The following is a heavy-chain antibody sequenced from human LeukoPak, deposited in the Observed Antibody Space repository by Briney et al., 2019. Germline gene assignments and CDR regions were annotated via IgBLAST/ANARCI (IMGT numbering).Heavy chain of an antibody. V-gene: IGHV4-31*03. CDR3: ARLDILTAANFDP. CDR2: IYYSGGP. J-gene: IGHJ5*02. Sequence: PLRTLSLICTVSGGSLCSGTYYCSWLRPHPGDRLEWIWYIYYSGGPQYNPYLKSRLTISVDTSKNQFSLRLSSVTAADTAVYYCARLDILTAANFDPWGQGTLVTVSS. D-gene: IGHD3-9*01. CDR1: GGSLCSGTYY.